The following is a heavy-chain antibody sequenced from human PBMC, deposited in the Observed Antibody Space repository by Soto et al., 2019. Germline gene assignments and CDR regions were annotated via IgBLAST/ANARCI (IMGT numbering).Heavy chain of an antibody. Sequence: PGESLKISCKGSGYSFTSYWIGWVRQMPGKGLEWMGIIYPGDSDTRYSPSFQGQVTISADKSISTAYLQWSSLKASDTAMYYCARGVCSSTSCYTSNWFDPWGQGTLVTV. CDR2: IYPGDSDT. J-gene: IGHJ5*02. V-gene: IGHV5-51*01. CDR3: ARGVCSSTSCYTSNWFDP. CDR1: GYSFTSYW. D-gene: IGHD2-2*02.